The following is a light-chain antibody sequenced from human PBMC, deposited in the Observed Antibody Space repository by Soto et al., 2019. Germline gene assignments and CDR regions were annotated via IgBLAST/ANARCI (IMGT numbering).Light chain of an antibody. CDR2: GNS. CDR3: QSYDSSLSVYVV. Sequence: QSVLTQPPSVSGAPGQRVTISCTGNSSNIGAGYDVHWYQQLPGTAPKLLIYGNSNRPSGVPDRFSGSKSGTSASLAITGVQAEDEADYYCQSYDSSLSVYVVFGGGTKLTVL. J-gene: IGLJ2*01. V-gene: IGLV1-40*01. CDR1: SSNIGAGYD.